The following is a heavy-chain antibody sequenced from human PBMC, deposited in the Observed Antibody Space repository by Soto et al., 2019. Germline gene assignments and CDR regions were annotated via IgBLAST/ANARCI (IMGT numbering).Heavy chain of an antibody. J-gene: IGHJ6*02. CDR3: AREGIAARHFGIDV. CDR1: GFTFSSYA. V-gene: IGHV3-30-3*01. D-gene: IGHD6-6*01. CDR2: ISYEGSNK. Sequence: GGSLRLSCAASGFTFSSYAMHWVRQAPGRGLEWVAVISYEGSNKYYADSVKCRFTISRDNSKNTLYLQMTSLRAEDTAVYYCAREGIAARHFGIDVWGQGTTVTVSS.